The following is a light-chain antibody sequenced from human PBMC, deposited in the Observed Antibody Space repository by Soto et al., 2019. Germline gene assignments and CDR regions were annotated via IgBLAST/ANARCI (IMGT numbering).Light chain of an antibody. CDR2: DAS. Sequence: DIQMTQSPSTLSASVGDRVTITCRASQSISSWLAWYQQKPGKAPNLLIYDASSLESGVPPRFSGSGSGTEFTLTISSLQPDDFATYYCQQYNSYSGTFGQGTKVEIK. CDR3: QQYNSYSGT. CDR1: QSISSW. J-gene: IGKJ1*01. V-gene: IGKV1-5*01.